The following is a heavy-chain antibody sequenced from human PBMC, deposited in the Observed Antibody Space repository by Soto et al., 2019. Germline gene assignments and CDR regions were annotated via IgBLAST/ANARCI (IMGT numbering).Heavy chain of an antibody. V-gene: IGHV4-4*02. D-gene: IGHD3-10*01. Sequence: LSLTCAVSGGSISSSNWWSWVRQPPGKGLEWIGEIYRSGSTNYNPSLKSRVTISVDKSKNQFSLKLSSVTAADTAVYYCARGKGTNMVRGANWFDPWGQGTLVTVSS. CDR1: GGSISSSNW. CDR2: IYRSGST. CDR3: ARGKGTNMVRGANWFDP. J-gene: IGHJ5*02.